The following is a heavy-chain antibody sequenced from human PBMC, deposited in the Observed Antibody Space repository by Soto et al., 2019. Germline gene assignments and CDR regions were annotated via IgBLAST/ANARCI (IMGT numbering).Heavy chain of an antibody. D-gene: IGHD3-22*01. CDR3: ARDPHYFYDSTGYYDY. V-gene: IGHV3-74*01. J-gene: IGHJ4*02. CDR2: INSDGSST. CDR1: GCTFSSYW. Sequence: GGSLRVSCAASGCTFSSYWMHWVRQAPGKGLVWVSRINSDGSSTSYADSVKGRFTISRDNAKNTLYLQMNSLRAEDTAVYYSARDPHYFYDSTGYYDYWGQGTLVTVSS.